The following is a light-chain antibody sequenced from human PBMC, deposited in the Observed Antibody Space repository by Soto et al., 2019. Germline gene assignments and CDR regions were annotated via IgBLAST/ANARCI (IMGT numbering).Light chain of an antibody. Sequence: DIQMTQSPSTLSASVEDRVTITCRASQSVSSWLAWYQQKPGKAPNLLIYTASSLESGVPSRFSGSGSGTEFTLTISSLQPDDFATYYCQQYNSAWTFGQGTTVEIK. CDR3: QQYNSAWT. CDR1: QSVSSW. J-gene: IGKJ1*01. CDR2: TAS. V-gene: IGKV1-5*03.